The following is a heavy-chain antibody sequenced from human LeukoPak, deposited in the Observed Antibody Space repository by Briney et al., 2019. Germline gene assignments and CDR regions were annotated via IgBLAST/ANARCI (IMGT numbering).Heavy chain of an antibody. Sequence: SETLSLTCTVSGGSISSSSYYWGWIRQPPGKGLEWIGSIYYSGSTYYNPSLKSRVTISVDTSKNQFSLKLSSVTAADTAVYYCAAQIAVARDYWGQGTLVTVSS. CDR3: AAQIAVARDY. CDR2: IYYSGST. CDR1: GGSISSSSYY. J-gene: IGHJ4*02. D-gene: IGHD6-19*01. V-gene: IGHV4-39*07.